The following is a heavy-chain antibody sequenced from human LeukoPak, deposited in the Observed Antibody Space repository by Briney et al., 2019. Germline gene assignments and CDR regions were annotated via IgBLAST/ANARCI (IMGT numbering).Heavy chain of an antibody. V-gene: IGHV3-74*01. CDR1: GFTFSSYG. CDR2: INTDGSTT. Sequence: PGRSLRLSCAASGFTFSSYGMHWVRQAPGRGLVWVARINTDGSTTTYADSVKGRFTISRDNAKNTLYLQMNSLRAEDMAVYYCARDRDYGMDVWGQGTTVTVSS. CDR3: ARDRDYGMDV. J-gene: IGHJ6*02.